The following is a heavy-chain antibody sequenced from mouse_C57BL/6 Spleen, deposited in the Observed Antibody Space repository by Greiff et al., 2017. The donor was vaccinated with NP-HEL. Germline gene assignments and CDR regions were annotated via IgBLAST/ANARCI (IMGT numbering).Heavy chain of an antibody. CDR2: IYPRSGNT. CDR1: GYTFTSYG. CDR3: ARGTEYYFDY. J-gene: IGHJ2*01. V-gene: IGHV1-81*01. Sequence: QVQLKESGAELARPGASVKLSCKASGYTFTSYGISWVKQRTGQGLEWIGEIYPRSGNTYYNEKFKGKATLTADKSSSTAYMELRSLTSEDSAVYFCARGTEYYFDYWGQGTTLTVSS.